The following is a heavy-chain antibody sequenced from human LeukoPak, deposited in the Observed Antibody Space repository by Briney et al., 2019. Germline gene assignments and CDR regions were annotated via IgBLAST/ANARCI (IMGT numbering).Heavy chain of an antibody. CDR1: GFTFSSYW. D-gene: IGHD3-10*01. Sequence: GGSLRLSCAASGFTFSSYWMHWVRQAPGKGLVWVSRIHSDGSSTSYADSVKGRFTISRDNAKNTLYLQMNSLRAEDTALYYCARVARGDYYYYYMDVWGKGTTVTVSS. CDR2: IHSDGSST. CDR3: ARVARGDYYYYYMDV. V-gene: IGHV3-74*01. J-gene: IGHJ6*03.